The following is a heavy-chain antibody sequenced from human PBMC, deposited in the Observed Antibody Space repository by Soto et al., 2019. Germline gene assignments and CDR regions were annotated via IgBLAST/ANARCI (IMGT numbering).Heavy chain of an antibody. Sequence: QVQLQQWGAGLLKPSETLSLTCAVYGGSFSGYCWSWIRQPPVKGLEWIGEINHSGGTNYNPSLKSRVTISVDTSKNQFSLKLSSVTAADTAVFYCARLRWEQPWVFDYWGQGTLVTVSS. J-gene: IGHJ4*02. V-gene: IGHV4-34*02. CDR1: GGSFSGYC. CDR3: ARLRWEQPWVFDY. CDR2: INHSGGT. D-gene: IGHD1-26*01.